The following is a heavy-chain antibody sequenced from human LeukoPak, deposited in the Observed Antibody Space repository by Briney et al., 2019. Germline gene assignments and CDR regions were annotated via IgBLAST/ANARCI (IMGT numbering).Heavy chain of an antibody. CDR1: GLTFSSYS. V-gene: IGHV3-48*04. CDR3: AKDGPSGYFFES. Sequence: GGSLRLSCAASGLTFSSYSMNWVRQAPGKGLEWVSYISSSSSSTIYYADSVKGRFTISRDNAKNSLYLQMNSLRAEDTAVYYCAKDGPSGYFFESWGQGTLVTVSS. D-gene: IGHD3-22*01. CDR2: ISSSSSSTI. J-gene: IGHJ4*02.